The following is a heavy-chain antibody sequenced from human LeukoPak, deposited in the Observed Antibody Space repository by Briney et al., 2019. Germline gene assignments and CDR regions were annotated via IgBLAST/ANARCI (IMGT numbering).Heavy chain of an antibody. J-gene: IGHJ4*02. CDR3: ARADTCSSSWYGNYFDY. CDR1: GGSISSGGYY. V-gene: IGHV4-31*03. CDR2: IYYSGST. Sequence: PSETLSLTCTVSGGSISSGGYYWSWIRQHPGKGLEWIGYIYYSGSTYYNPSLKSRVTISVDTSKNQFSLKLSSVTAADTAVYYCARADTCSSSWYGNYFDYWGQGTLVTVSS. D-gene: IGHD6-13*01.